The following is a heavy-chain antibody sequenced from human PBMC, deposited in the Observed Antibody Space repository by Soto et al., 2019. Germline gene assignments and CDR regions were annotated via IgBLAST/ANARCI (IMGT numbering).Heavy chain of an antibody. CDR1: AFPFSSNA. Sequence: GGSLRRSCSASAFPFSSNAMRWVRQAPGKGLEWASAISGSGGSTYYADSVKGRFTISRDNSKNTLYLQMNSLRAEDTAVYYCAKGGLLETYYDFWSGPTTIDYWGQGTLVTVSS. J-gene: IGHJ4*02. CDR2: ISGSGGST. CDR3: AKGGLLETYYDFWSGPTTIDY. D-gene: IGHD3-3*01. V-gene: IGHV3-23*01.